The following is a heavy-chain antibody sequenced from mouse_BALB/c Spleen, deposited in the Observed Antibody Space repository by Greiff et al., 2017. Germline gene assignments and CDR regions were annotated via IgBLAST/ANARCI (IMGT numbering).Heavy chain of an antibody. J-gene: IGHJ2*01. CDR1: GFNIKDYY. CDR2: IDPENGDT. D-gene: IGHD2-4*01. CDR3: NEGGMITTGYFDY. Sequence: EAQLQQSGAELVRSGASVKLSCTASGFNIKDYYMHWVKQRPEQGLEWIGWIDPENGDTEYAPKFQGKATMTADTSSNTAYLQLSSLTSEDTAVYYCNEGGMITTGYFDYWGQGTTLTVSS. V-gene: IGHV14-4*02.